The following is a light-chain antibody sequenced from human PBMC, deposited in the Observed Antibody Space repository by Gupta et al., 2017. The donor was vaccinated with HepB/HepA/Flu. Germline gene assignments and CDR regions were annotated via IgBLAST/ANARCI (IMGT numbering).Light chain of an antibody. CDR2: AAS. J-gene: IGKJ3*01. CDR1: QSISSY. Sequence: DIQMTQSPSSLSASVGDRVTITCRASQSISSYLNWYQQKPGKAPKLLIYAASSWQSGVTSRFSGSGSGKDLTLTISSRQPEDFATYYCQQSDSNPDITFGHGTKVDIK. CDR3: QQSDSNPDIT. V-gene: IGKV1-39*01.